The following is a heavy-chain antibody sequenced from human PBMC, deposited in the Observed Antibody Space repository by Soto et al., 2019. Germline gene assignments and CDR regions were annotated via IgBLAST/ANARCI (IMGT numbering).Heavy chain of an antibody. CDR2: INAYNGNT. Sequence: ASVKVSCKASGYTFTSYGISWVRQAPGQGLEWMGWINAYNGNTNYAQKLQGRVTMTTDTSTSTAYMELRSLRSDDTAVYYCAREVGGYAGWDNWFDPWGQGTLVTVSS. J-gene: IGHJ5*02. CDR1: GYTFTSYG. D-gene: IGHD6-19*01. V-gene: IGHV1-18*01. CDR3: AREVGGYAGWDNWFDP.